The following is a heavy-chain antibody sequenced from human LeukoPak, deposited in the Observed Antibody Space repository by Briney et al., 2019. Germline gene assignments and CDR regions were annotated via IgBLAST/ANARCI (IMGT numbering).Heavy chain of an antibody. CDR3: ARQVEEGIVVVPAAMWFDY. V-gene: IGHV5-51*01. J-gene: IGHJ4*02. CDR1: GSTFTSYW. Sequence: GESLKISCKGSGSTFTSYWIGWVRQLPGKGLEWMGIIYPGDSDTRYSPSFQGQVTISADKSISTAYLQWSSLKASDTAMYYCARQVEEGIVVVPAAMWFDYWGQGTLVTVSS. CDR2: IYPGDSDT. D-gene: IGHD2-2*01.